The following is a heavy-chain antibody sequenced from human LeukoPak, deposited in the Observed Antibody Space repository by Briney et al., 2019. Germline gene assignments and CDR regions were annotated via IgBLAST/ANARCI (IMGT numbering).Heavy chain of an antibody. CDR1: GFTFSDYY. D-gene: IGHD3-22*01. V-gene: IGHV3-11*01. Sequence: GGSLRLSCAAPGFTFSDYYMSWIRQAPGKGLEWVSYISSSGSTIYYADSVKGRFTISRDNAKNSLYLQMNSLRAEDTAVYYCARRGDSSGYYYEYNWFDPWGQGTLVTVSS. J-gene: IGHJ5*02. CDR2: ISSSGSTI. CDR3: ARRGDSSGYYYEYNWFDP.